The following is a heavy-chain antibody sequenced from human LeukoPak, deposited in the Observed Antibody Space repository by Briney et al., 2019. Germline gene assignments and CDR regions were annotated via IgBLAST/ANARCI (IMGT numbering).Heavy chain of an antibody. CDR2: ISTTGSSI. CDR3: ARVQRGIAVALDY. J-gene: IGHJ4*02. CDR1: GFTFSSYW. D-gene: IGHD6-19*01. Sequence: GGSLRLSCAASGFTFSSYWMHWVRQAPGKGLEWVSYISTTGSSIYYADSVKGRFTISRDNVKNLLYLQMNSLRTEDTAVYYCARVQRGIAVALDYWGQGTLATVSS. V-gene: IGHV3-48*04.